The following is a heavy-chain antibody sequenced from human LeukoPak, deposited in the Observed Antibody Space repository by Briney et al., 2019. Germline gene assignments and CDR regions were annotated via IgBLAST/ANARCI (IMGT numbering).Heavy chain of an antibody. CDR2: ILPDGSNE. CDR1: GFSFSNFA. J-gene: IGHJ6*02. D-gene: IGHD6-6*01. V-gene: IGHV3-30*18. Sequence: GGSLRLSCAASGFSFSNFAMHWVRQAPGKGREWVAVILPDGSNEYYGDSVKGRFIISRDNSKDTLNLQMNSLRGDDTAVYYCAKRVARRSDWYGMDVWGQGTSVTVSS. CDR3: AKRVARRSDWYGMDV.